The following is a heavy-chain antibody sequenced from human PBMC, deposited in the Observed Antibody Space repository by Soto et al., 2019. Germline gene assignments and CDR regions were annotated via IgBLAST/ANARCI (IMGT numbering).Heavy chain of an antibody. CDR3: GRDRRSGLVPVGMGV. CDR2: VHSSGRI. J-gene: IGHJ6*02. D-gene: IGHD2-8*02. Sequence: LSLTCTVSGDPISSGGYYWNWIRQHPERGLEWIGYVHSSGRIYYNSSLKGRVTISFDASENQFSLNVRSVTAADAAVYYCGRDRRSGLVPVGMGVLGQGTTVAGFS. CDR1: GDPISSGGYY. V-gene: IGHV4-31*03.